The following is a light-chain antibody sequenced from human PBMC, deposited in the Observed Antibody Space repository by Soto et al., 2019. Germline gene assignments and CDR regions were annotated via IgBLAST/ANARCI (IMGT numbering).Light chain of an antibody. CDR3: QQYGSSPIT. CDR1: QSVSSGY. Sequence: EIVLPQSPGTLSLSPGERAPLSCRASQSVSSGYLAWYQKKPGQAPRLLILDASSRATGIPDRFSGSGSGTDFTLTISRLEPEDFAVYYCQQYGSSPITVGQGTRLEIK. CDR2: DAS. J-gene: IGKJ5*01. V-gene: IGKV3-20*01.